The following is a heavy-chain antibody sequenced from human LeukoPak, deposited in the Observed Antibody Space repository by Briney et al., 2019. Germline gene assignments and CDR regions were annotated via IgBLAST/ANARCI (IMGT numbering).Heavy chain of an antibody. CDR1: GFTFSSYW. CDR3: AREDVDIASTPLCDY. V-gene: IGHV3-7*05. D-gene: IGHD5/OR15-5a*01. CDR2: KKQDGSER. Sequence: GGSLRLSCAAYGFTFSSYWMSWVRQASGKGLEWVANKKQDGSERYYVDSVRGRFTISRDNAKNSLYLQMNSLRAEDTAVYYCAREDVDIASTPLCDYWGQGALVTVSS. J-gene: IGHJ4*02.